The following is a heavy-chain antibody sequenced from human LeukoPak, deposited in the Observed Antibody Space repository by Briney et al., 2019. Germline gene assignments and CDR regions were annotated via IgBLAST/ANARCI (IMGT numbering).Heavy chain of an antibody. V-gene: IGHV1-46*01. D-gene: IGHD3-3*01. J-gene: IGHJ4*02. Sequence: ASVKASCKASGYTFTSCNMHWVRQAPGQGLECMGIINPSGDSTSYAQKFQGRVTMTRDMSTSTVYMELSSLRSEDTAVYYCARTPAEITIFGVAPKLDYWGQGTLVTVSS. CDR1: GYTFTSCN. CDR2: INPSGDST. CDR3: ARTPAEITIFGVAPKLDY.